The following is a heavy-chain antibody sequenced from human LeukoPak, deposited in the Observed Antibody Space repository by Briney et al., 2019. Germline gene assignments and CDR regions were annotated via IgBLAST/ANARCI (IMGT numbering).Heavy chain of an antibody. J-gene: IGHJ5*02. CDR2: ISYDGRNK. CDR1: EFTFNNHD. CDR3: VRGVGVSRFNYFDP. Sequence: GRSLRLSCAASEFTFNNHDMHWVRQAPGKGLEWVAAISYDGRNKYYADSVKGRFTISRDNSKNTLNLQMNSLRDDDTAVYYCVRGVGVSRFNYFDPWGQGTQVTVSS. V-gene: IGHV3-30*03. D-gene: IGHD1-26*01.